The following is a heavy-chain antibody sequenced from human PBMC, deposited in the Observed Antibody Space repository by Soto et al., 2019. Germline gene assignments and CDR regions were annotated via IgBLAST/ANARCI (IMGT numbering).Heavy chain of an antibody. V-gene: IGHV3-21*01. D-gene: IGHD3-22*01. CDR1: GFTFSSYS. CDR3: ARGKDYYDSSGYDDY. Sequence: PGVSLRLSCAASGFTFSSYSMNWVRQAPGKGLEWVSSISSSSSYIYYADSVKGRFTISRDNAKNSLYLQMNSLRAEDTAVYYCARGKDYYDSSGYDDYWGQGTLVPVSP. J-gene: IGHJ4*02. CDR2: ISSSSSYI.